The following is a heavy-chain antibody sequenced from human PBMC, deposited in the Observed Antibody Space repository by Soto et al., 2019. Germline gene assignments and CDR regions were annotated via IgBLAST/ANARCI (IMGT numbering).Heavy chain of an antibody. Sequence: QMQLVQSGAEVKKTGSSVTVSCKALGNTFTYRYLHWVRQAPGQALEWMGWITPFSGDVHYAQKFPARVTITRDRSINTAYMQMSSLRSEDPAMYFCAGGGAGSGPFTWELPDHWGQGTLVTVSS. CDR3: AGGGAGSGPFTWELPDH. CDR2: ITPFSGDV. V-gene: IGHV1-45*02. D-gene: IGHD1-26*01. CDR1: GNTFTYRY. J-gene: IGHJ4*02.